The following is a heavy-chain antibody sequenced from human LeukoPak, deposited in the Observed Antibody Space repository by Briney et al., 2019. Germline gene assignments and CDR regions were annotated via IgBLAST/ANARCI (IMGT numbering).Heavy chain of an antibody. CDR3: ARRTGYNFYYLDV. CDR1: GYIFTQYG. D-gene: IGHD3/OR15-3a*01. V-gene: IGHV1-18*01. J-gene: IGHJ6*03. CDR2: ISTYNGNA. Sequence: APVKVSCKTSGYIFTQYGISWVQQAPGQGLEWMAWISTYNGNADYAQKFQGRASMTTDTSTSTAYMELRSLRSDDTAVYYCARRTGYNFYYLDVWGQGTTVIVSS.